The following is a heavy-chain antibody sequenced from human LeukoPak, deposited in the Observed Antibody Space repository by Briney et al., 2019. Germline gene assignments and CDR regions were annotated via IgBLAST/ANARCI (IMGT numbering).Heavy chain of an antibody. D-gene: IGHD1-7*01. V-gene: IGHV4-39*01. J-gene: IGHJ4*02. CDR2: IYYSGST. CDR1: GGSISSSSYY. Sequence: SETLSLTCTVSGGSISSSSYYWGWIRQPPGKGLEWIGSIYYSGSTYHNPSLKSRVTISIDTSKNQFSLKLNSVTAADTVVYYCARHGHWQSYVNYWSLDYWGQGTLVTASS. CDR3: ARHGHWQSYVNYWSLDY.